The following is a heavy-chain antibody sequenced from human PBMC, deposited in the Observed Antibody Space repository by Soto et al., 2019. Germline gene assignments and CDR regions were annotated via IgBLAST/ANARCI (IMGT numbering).Heavy chain of an antibody. CDR2: ISSSSSTI. CDR1: GFTLRTYS. D-gene: IGHD2-15*01. Sequence: GSLRLSCAASGFTLRTYSMNWVRQAPGKGLEWVSYISSSSSTIYYADSVKGRFTISRDNAKNSLYLQMNSLRDEDTAVYYCARGAPYCSGGSCFGADYWGQGTPVTVSS. V-gene: IGHV3-48*02. CDR3: ARGAPYCSGGSCFGADY. J-gene: IGHJ4*02.